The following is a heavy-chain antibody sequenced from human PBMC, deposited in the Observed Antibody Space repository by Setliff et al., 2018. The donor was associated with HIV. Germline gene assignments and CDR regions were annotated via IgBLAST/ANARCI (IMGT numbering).Heavy chain of an antibody. D-gene: IGHD3-3*01. CDR3: ARPALGIGGGAMFDS. CDR2: VHFSGST. CDR1: SGSISSNYY. J-gene: IGHJ4*02. V-gene: IGHV4-39*01. Sequence: SETLSLTCSVSSGSISSNYYWGWIRQPPGKGLEWIGNVHFSGSTYYNPSLKSRVTMHVATSQRQFFLSLSSVTAADTAVYYCARPALGIGGGAMFDSWGQGTLVTVSS.